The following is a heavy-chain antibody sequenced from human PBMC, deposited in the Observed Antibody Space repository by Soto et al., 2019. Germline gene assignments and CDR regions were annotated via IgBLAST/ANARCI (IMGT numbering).Heavy chain of an antibody. CDR2: IYYSGST. CDR3: ARDKWLDGRYAFDI. Sequence: SETLSLTCTVSGGSISSGGYYWSWIRQHPGKGLEWIGYIYYSGSTYYNPSLKSRVTISVDTSKNQFSLKLSSVTAADTAVYYCARDKWLDGRYAFDIWGQGTMVTVSS. J-gene: IGHJ3*02. D-gene: IGHD6-19*01. CDR1: GGSISSGGYY. V-gene: IGHV4-31*03.